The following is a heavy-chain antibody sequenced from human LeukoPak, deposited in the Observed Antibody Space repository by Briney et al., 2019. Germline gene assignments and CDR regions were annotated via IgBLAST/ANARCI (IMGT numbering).Heavy chain of an antibody. D-gene: IGHD2-2*01. CDR3: ARESIVVVPTTMDDASDI. V-gene: IGHV3-23*01. CDR2: ISESGGGT. Sequence: GGSRRLSCAASGFIFSNYAVSWVRQAPGKGLEWVSGISESGGGTYYADSVKGRFTISRDNSKNTVYLQMNSLRAEDTAVYYCARESIVVVPTTMDDASDIWGQGTMVTVSS. J-gene: IGHJ3*02. CDR1: GFIFSNYA.